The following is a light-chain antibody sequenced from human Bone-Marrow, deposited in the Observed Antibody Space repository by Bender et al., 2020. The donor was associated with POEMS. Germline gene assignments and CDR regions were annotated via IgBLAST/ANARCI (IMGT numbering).Light chain of an antibody. CDR3: LSYDDIGV. J-gene: IGLJ3*02. CDR1: SGDIATNY. CDR2: YDY. V-gene: IGLV6-57*04. Sequence: NFMLTQPHSVSESPGKAVTISCTRSSGDIATNYVQWYQHRPGSAPTVVIYYDYQRPSGVPDRFSGSIDSSSNSASLTISGLETEDEADYYCLSYDDIGVFCGGTKLTVL.